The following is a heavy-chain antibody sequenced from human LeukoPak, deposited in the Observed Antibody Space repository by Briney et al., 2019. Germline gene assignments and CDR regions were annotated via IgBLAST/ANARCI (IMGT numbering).Heavy chain of an antibody. CDR1: GFTFSRYG. Sequence: PGGSLRLSCAASGFTFSRYGMHWVRQAPGKGLEWVTVISYDGSNKYYADSVKGRFTISRDDSKNTLYLQVNSLRPDDTAVYYCAKGSGDYFSIQNYFDCWGQGTLVTVSS. CDR3: AKGSGDYFSIQNYFDC. CDR2: ISYDGSNK. V-gene: IGHV3-30*18. J-gene: IGHJ4*02. D-gene: IGHD3-22*01.